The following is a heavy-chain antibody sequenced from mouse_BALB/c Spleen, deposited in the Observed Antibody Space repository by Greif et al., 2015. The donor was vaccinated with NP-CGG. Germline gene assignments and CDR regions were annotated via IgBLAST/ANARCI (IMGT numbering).Heavy chain of an antibody. D-gene: IGHD4-1*01. V-gene: IGHV5-4*02. CDR2: ISDGGSYT. J-gene: IGHJ1*01. Sequence: EVKLQESGGGLVKPGGSLKLSCAASGFTFSDYYMYWARQTPEKRLEWVATISDGGSYTYYPDSVKGRFTISRDNAKNNLYLQVSSLKSEDTAMYYCARAELGREDWYFDVWGAGTTVTVSS. CDR1: GFTFSDYY. CDR3: ARAELGREDWYFDV.